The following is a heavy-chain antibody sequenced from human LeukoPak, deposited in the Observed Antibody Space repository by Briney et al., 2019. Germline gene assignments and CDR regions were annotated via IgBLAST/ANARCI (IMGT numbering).Heavy chain of an antibody. CDR1: GGSIRAHY. CDR2: IYQSGNT. D-gene: IGHD3-22*01. V-gene: IGHV4-59*11. J-gene: IGHJ4*02. Sequence: SETLSLTCTVSGGSIRAHYWGWIRQPPGKGLEWIAYIYQSGNTNYNPSLKSRVTMSVDTSKNQFSLKLSSVTAADTAVYYCARDADGYLDYWGQGTLVTVSS. CDR3: ARDADGYLDY.